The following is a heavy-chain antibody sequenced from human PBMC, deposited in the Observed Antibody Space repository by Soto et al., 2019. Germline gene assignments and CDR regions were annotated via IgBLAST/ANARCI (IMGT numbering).Heavy chain of an antibody. CDR1: GYTFTSYA. J-gene: IGHJ5*02. D-gene: IGHD3-3*01. V-gene: IGHV1-3*01. CDR2: INAGNGNT. CDR3: ARDRSYDFWSGYLFPGPNWFDP. Sequence: ASVKVSCKASGYTFTSYAMHWVRQAPGQRLEWMGWINAGNGNTKYSQKFQGRVTITRDTSASTAYMELSSLRSEDTAVYYCARDRSYDFWSGYLFPGPNWFDPWGQGTLVTVSS.